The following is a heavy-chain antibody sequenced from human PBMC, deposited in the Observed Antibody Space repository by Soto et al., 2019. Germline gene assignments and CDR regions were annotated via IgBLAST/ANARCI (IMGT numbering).Heavy chain of an antibody. J-gene: IGHJ4*02. Sequence: ASVKVSCKASGYTFTTYYIHWVRQAPGQGLEWMGMINPSSGGTNYALKFQGRVTLTTDTSTSTAYMELRSLRSDDTAVYFCARVDPRGVAVVRDYWGQGTLVTVSS. CDR3: ARVDPRGVAVVRDY. V-gene: IGHV1-46*01. CDR1: GYTFTTYY. D-gene: IGHD3-10*01. CDR2: INPSSGGT.